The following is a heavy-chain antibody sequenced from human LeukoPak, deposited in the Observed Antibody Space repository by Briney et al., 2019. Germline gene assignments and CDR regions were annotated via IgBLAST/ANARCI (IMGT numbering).Heavy chain of an antibody. D-gene: IGHD1-26*01. CDR1: GYSISSGYY. V-gene: IGHV4-38-2*02. CDR3: ARDRGWELSFFDY. J-gene: IGHJ4*02. Sequence: SETLSLTCTVSGYSISSGYYWGWIRQPPGKGLEWIGSIYHSGSTYYNPSLKSRVTISVDTSKNQFSLKLSSVTAADTAVYYCARDRGWELSFFDYWGQGTLVTVSS. CDR2: IYHSGST.